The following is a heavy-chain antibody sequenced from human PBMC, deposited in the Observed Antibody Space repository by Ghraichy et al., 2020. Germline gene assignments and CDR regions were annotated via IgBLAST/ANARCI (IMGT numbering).Heavy chain of an antibody. CDR3: ARAGYYYDSSGYYYEYYFDY. CDR2: ISSSSSYT. D-gene: IGHD3-22*01. J-gene: IGHJ4*02. Sequence: GGSLRLSCAASGFTFSDYYMSWIRQAPGKGLEWVSYISSSSSYTNYADSVKGRFTISRDNAKNSLYLQMNSLRAEDTAVYYCARAGYYYDSSGYYYEYYFDYWGQGTLVTVSS. CDR1: GFTFSDYY. V-gene: IGHV3-11*06.